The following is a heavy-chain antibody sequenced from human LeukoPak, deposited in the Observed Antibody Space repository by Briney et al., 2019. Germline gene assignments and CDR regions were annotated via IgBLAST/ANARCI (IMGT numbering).Heavy chain of an antibody. J-gene: IGHJ4*02. Sequence: SETLSLTCTVSGGSISSSSYYWGWIRQPPGKGLEWIGSIYYSGSTYYNPSLKSRVTISVDTSKNQFSLKLSSVTAADTAVYYCARGGDGYNQGPYWGQGTLVTVSS. CDR3: ARGGDGYNQGPY. CDR1: GGSISSSSYY. V-gene: IGHV4-39*07. CDR2: IYYSGST. D-gene: IGHD5-24*01.